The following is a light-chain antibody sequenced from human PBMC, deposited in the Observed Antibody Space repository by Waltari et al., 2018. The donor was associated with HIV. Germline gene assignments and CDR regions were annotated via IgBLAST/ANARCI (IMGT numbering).Light chain of an antibody. Sequence: IVMTQTPLSLPVTPGEPASTSCASSPSLLDGDDGNTYLDWFLQKPGQSPQLLIYSLSYRASGVPDRFSGSGSGTNFTLKISRVEAVDSATYYCMQRIEFPITFGQGTRLEIK. CDR3: MQRIEFPIT. CDR1: PSLLDGDDGNTY. CDR2: SLS. J-gene: IGKJ5*01. V-gene: IGKV2-40*01.